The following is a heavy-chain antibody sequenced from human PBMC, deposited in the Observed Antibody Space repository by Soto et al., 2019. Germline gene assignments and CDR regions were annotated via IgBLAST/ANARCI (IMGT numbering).Heavy chain of an antibody. CDR2: IIPIFGTA. D-gene: IGHD2-21*02. V-gene: IGHV1-69*01. J-gene: IGHJ3*02. Sequence: QVQLVQSGAEVKKPGSSVKVSCKASGGTFSSYAISWVRQAPGQGLEWMGVIIPIFGTANYAQKFQGRVTITADESTSTAYMELSSLRSEDTAVYYCARDNVVTARLPYDAFDIWGQGTMVTVSS. CDR1: GGTFSSYA. CDR3: ARDNVVTARLPYDAFDI.